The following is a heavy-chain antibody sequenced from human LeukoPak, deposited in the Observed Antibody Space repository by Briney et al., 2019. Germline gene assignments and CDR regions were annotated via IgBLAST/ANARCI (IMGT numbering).Heavy chain of an antibody. CDR2: IYPRDSES. Sequence: GESLKISCKGSGYSFTIYWIGWVRQMPGKGLEWMGIIYPRDSESRYSPSFQGQVTISADKSISTAYLQWSSLKASETAMYYCARAYYYDGSGYSSYFNYWGQGTLVTVSS. CDR1: GYSFTIYW. D-gene: IGHD3-22*01. V-gene: IGHV5-51*01. J-gene: IGHJ4*02. CDR3: ARAYYYDGSGYSSYFNY.